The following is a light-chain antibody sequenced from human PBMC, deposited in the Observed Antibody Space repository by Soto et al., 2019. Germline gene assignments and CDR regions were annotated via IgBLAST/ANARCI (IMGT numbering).Light chain of an antibody. J-gene: IGLJ1*01. CDR2: DVS. CDR1: SSDVGGYNY. CDR3: SSYRSSSTLYV. Sequence: QSALTQPASVSESPGQSITISCTGTSSDVGGYNYVSWYQQHPGKAPKLMIYDVSNRPSGVSNRFSGSKSGNTASLTISGLQAEDEADYYCSSYRSSSTLYVFGTGTKLTVL. V-gene: IGLV2-14*01.